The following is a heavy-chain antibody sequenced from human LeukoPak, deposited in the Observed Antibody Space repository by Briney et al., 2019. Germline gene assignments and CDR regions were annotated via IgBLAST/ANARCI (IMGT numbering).Heavy chain of an antibody. Sequence: SGTLSLTCAVSGYSIGSGFYWGWIRQPPGKGLEWIGSIFHSGSTYYNPSLKSRVTISVDTSKNQFSLKLSSVTAADTALYYCARASGSYGSGSYYYSGMDVWGKGTTVTVSS. CDR2: IFHSGST. J-gene: IGHJ6*04. CDR1: GYSIGSGFY. CDR3: ARASGSYGSGSYYYSGMDV. D-gene: IGHD3-10*01. V-gene: IGHV4-38-2*01.